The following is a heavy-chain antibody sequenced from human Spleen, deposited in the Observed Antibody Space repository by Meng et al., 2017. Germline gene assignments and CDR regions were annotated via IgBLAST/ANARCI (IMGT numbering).Heavy chain of an antibody. D-gene: IGHD1-26*01. CDR2: IYHSGST. Sequence: QVQLQESGPGLVKPSGTLSRTCAVSGGSISSSNWWSWVRQPPGKGLEWIGEIYHSGSTNYNPSLKSRVTISADKSKNQFSLKLSSVTAADTAVYYCARALGGATYYFDYWGQGTLVTVSS. CDR1: GGSISSSNW. CDR3: ARALGGATYYFDY. J-gene: IGHJ4*02. V-gene: IGHV4-4*02.